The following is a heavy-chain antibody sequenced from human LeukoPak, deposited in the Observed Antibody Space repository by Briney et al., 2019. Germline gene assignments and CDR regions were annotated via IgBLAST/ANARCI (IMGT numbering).Heavy chain of an antibody. D-gene: IGHD3-10*01. CDR2: IYYSGST. V-gene: IGHV4-59*08. Sequence: SETLSLICTVSGGSISSHYWSWIRQPPGKGLEWIGYIYYSGSTNYNPSLKSRVTISVDTSKNQFSLKLSSVTAADTAVYYCARQGYYGSGSSAQDWFDPWGQGTLVTVSS. J-gene: IGHJ5*02. CDR3: ARQGYYGSGSSAQDWFDP. CDR1: GGSISSHY.